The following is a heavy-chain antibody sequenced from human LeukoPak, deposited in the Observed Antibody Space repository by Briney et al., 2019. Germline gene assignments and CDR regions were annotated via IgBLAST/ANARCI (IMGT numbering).Heavy chain of an antibody. CDR3: AKDGGQGADY. J-gene: IGHJ4*02. CDR2: IRYDGSNK. V-gene: IGHV3-30*02. D-gene: IGHD3-16*01. CDR1: GFTFSSYG. Sequence: GGSLRLSRAASGFTFSSYGMHWVRQAPGKGLEWVAFIRYDGSNKYYADSVKGRFTISRDNSKNTLYLQMNSLRAEDMAVYYCAKDGGQGADYWGQGTLVSVSS.